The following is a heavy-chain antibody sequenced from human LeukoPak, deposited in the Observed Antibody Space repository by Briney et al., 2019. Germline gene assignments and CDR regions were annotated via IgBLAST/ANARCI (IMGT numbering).Heavy chain of an antibody. J-gene: IGHJ4*02. D-gene: IGHD2-2*01. CDR2: ISDSGGST. Sequence: GGSLRLSCAASGFTFSSYAMSWVRQAPGKGLEWVSAISDSGGSTYYADSVKGRFTISRDNSKNTLYLQMNSLRAEDTAVYYCAKREDIVVVPAAILLSPIDYWGQGTLVTVSS. CDR3: AKREDIVVVPAAILLSPIDY. V-gene: IGHV3-23*01. CDR1: GFTFSSYA.